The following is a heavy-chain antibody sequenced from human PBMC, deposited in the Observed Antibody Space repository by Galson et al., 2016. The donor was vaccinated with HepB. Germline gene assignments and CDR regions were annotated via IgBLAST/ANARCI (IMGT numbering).Heavy chain of an antibody. D-gene: IGHD3-22*01. CDR2: ITDDGVGT. CDR1: GFIFSNYA. J-gene: IGHJ4*02. Sequence: SLRLSCAASGFIFSNYAMSWVRQAPGKGLEWASTITDDGVGTFYADSVEGRFTISRDNSKNTLFLQMNRLSAEDTALYYCAKDRGGVFSAYHFDSWGQGALVPVSS. CDR3: AKDRGGVFSAYHFDS. V-gene: IGHV3-23*01.